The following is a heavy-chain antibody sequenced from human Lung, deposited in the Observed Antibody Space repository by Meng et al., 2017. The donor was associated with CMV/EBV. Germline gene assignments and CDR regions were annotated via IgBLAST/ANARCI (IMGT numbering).Heavy chain of an antibody. CDR3: ARGRIQLWLEKNYYYGMDF. Sequence: ASXXVSXKASGYTFTGYYMHWVRQAPGQGLEWMGWINPNSGGTNYAQKFQGRVTMTRDTSISTAYMELSRLRSDDTAVYYCARGRIQLWLEKNYYYGMDFXGQGXTVTVSS. CDR2: INPNSGGT. V-gene: IGHV1-2*02. CDR1: GYTFTGYY. D-gene: IGHD5-18*01. J-gene: IGHJ6*02.